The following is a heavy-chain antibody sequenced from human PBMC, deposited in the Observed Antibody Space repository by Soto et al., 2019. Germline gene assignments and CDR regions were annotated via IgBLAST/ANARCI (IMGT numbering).Heavy chain of an antibody. CDR1: GFTFSSYG. D-gene: IGHD3-10*01. CDR3: AKDFKVSGSYYGSLNYYYGMDV. Sequence: QVHLVESGGGVVQPGRSLRRSCAASGFTFSSYGMHWVRQAPGKGLEWVAIISYDGSLKYYADSVKGRFTISRDNSKSALYLQMNSLRPEDTAVYYCAKDFKVSGSYYGSLNYYYGMDVWGQGNTVTASS. J-gene: IGHJ6*02. V-gene: IGHV3-30*18. CDR2: ISYDGSLK.